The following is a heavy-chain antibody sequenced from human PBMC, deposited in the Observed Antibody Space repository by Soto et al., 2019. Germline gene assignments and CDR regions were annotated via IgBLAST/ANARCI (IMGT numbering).Heavy chain of an antibody. CDR2: IIPIFGTA. D-gene: IGHD6-6*01. Sequence: GQGLEWMGGIIPIFGTANYAQKFQGRVTITADESTSTAYMELSSLRSEDTAVYYCASGWLSSSSSDYYYGMDVWGQGTTVTVS. V-gene: IGHV1-69*01. CDR3: ASGWLSSSSSDYYYGMDV. J-gene: IGHJ6*02.